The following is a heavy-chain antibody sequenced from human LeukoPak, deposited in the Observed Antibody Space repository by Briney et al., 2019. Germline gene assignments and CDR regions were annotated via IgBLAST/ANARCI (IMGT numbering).Heavy chain of an antibody. J-gene: IGHJ4*02. V-gene: IGHV1-2*04. CDR1: GGTFTGYY. CDR3: AAQGVNAGTSFDY. CDR2: INPNSGGT. Sequence: GASVKVSCKASGGTFTGYYMHWVRQAPGQGLEWMGWINPNSGGTNYAQKFQGWVTMTRDTSISTAYMELSRLRSDDTAVYYCAAQGVNAGTSFDYWGQGTLVTVSS. D-gene: IGHD6-13*01.